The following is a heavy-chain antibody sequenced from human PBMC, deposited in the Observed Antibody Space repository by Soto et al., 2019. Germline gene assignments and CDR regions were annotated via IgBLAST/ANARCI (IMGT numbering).Heavy chain of an antibody. D-gene: IGHD4-17*01. CDR3: ARELTTVTFNWFDP. Sequence: SETLSLTCTVSGGSISSYYWSWIRQPPGKGLEWIGYIYYSGSTNYNPSLKSRVTISVDTSKNQFSLKLSSVTAADTAVYYCARELTTVTFNWFDPWGQGTLVTVSS. V-gene: IGHV4-59*01. CDR2: IYYSGST. J-gene: IGHJ5*02. CDR1: GGSISSYY.